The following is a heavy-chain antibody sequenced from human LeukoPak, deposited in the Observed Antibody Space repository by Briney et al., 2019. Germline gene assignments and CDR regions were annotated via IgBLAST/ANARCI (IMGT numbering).Heavy chain of an antibody. Sequence: GESLKISCKGSGYSFTSYWIGWVRQAPGKGLEWVANIKTDGSQIYYVDSVKGRFTISRDNAKNSLYLQMNSLRAEDTVVYYCARDLNWETYWGQGTLVSVSS. CDR3: ARDLNWETY. D-gene: IGHD7-27*01. V-gene: IGHV3-7*01. CDR2: IKTDGSQI. J-gene: IGHJ4*02. CDR1: GYSFTSYW.